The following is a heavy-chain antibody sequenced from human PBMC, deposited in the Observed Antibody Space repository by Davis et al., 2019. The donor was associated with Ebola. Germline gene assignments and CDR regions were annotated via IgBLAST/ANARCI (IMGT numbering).Heavy chain of an antibody. CDR1: VITFSSYA. Sequence: GGSLRLSCTDSVITFSSYAMTWVRQAPGKGLEWVSIIYSGGRTYYADSVKGRFTISRDNFKNTLYLQMNSLRAEDTAVYYCASSHLIAVAGGFWFDPWGQGTLVTVSS. J-gene: IGHJ5*02. D-gene: IGHD6-19*01. CDR3: ASSHLIAVAGGFWFDP. CDR2: IYSGGRT. V-gene: IGHV3-53*01.